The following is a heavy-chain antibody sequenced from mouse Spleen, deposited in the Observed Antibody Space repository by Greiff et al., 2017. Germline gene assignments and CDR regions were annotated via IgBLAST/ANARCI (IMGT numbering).Heavy chain of an antibody. J-gene: IGHJ3*01. CDR2: IDPSDSYT. CDR1: GYTFTSYW. D-gene: IGHD2-4*01. Sequence: VQLQQPGAELVKPGASVKLSCKASGYTFTSYWMQWVKQRPGQGLEWIGEIDPSDSYTNYNHKFKGKATLTVDTSSSTAYMQLSSLTSEDSAVYYCERGGLDRSAWFAYGGQGALGTFS. V-gene: IGHV1-50*01. CDR3: ERGGLDRSAWFAY.